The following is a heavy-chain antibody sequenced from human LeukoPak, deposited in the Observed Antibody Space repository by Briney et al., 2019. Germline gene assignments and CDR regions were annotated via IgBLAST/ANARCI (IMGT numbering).Heavy chain of an antibody. J-gene: IGHJ3*02. Sequence: GGSLRLSCAASGFTFSSYSMNWVRRAPRRGLEWVSSISISSSYIYYADSVKGRFTISRDNAKNSLYLQMNSLRAEDTAVYYCARGYYYDSSGSSDAFDIWGQGTMVTVSS. CDR3: ARGYYYDSSGSSDAFDI. D-gene: IGHD3-22*01. CDR2: ISISSSYI. CDR1: GFTFSSYS. V-gene: IGHV3-21*01.